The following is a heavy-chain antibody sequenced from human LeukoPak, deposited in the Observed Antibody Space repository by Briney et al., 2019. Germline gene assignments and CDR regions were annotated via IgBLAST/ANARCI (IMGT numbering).Heavy chain of an antibody. CDR2: IWYDGSNK. J-gene: IGHJ4*02. V-gene: IGHV3-33*01. Sequence: PGGSLRLSCAASGFTLSTYGMHWVRQAPGKVLEWVAVIWYDGSNKYHADSVKGRFTISRDNSKNTLYLQMNSLRAEDTALYYCVRILVGATSFDYWGQGTLVTVSS. D-gene: IGHD1-26*01. CDR3: VRILVGATSFDY. CDR1: GFTLSTYG.